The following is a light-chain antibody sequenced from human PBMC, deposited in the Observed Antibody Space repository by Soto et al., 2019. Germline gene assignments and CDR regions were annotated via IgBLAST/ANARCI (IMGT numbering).Light chain of an antibody. CDR3: SSYAGSNTRYV. Sequence: QSALTPPPSASGSPGQSVTISCTGTSSDVGGYNYVSWYQQHPGKAPKLMIYEVTKRPSGVPDRFSGSKSGNTASLTVSGLQAEDEADYYCSSYAGSNTRYVFGSGTKVTVL. J-gene: IGLJ1*01. CDR2: EVT. V-gene: IGLV2-8*01. CDR1: SSDVGGYNY.